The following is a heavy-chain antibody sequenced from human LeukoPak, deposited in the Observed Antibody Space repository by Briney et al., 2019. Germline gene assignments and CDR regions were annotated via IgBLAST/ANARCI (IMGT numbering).Heavy chain of an antibody. J-gene: IGHJ6*03. D-gene: IGHD2-2*01. CDR3: AREGSTGWGSSYYYYYYMDV. CDR2: IYDSGST. V-gene: IGHV4-59*12. Sequence: SETLSLTCTVSGGSINRYFWSWIRQPPGKGLQWIGYIYDSGSTIYNPSLKSRVTISADTSKNHFSLKLTSVTAADTAVYYCAREGSTGWGSSYYYYYYMDVWGKGTTVTVSS. CDR1: GGSINRYF.